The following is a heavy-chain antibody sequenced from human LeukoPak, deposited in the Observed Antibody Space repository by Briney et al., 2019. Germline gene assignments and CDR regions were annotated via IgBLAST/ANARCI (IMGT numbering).Heavy chain of an antibody. Sequence: PGGSLRLSCAVSGITLSNYGMSWVRQAPGKGLEWVAGIKGRVTIYRDNPTNTLCLQMNSLSAEDTAVYLCEKRGVVIRVILFGFHKEAYYFDSWGQGALVTVSS. J-gene: IGHJ4*02. CDR2: I. CDR1: GITLSNYG. D-gene: IGHD3-10*01. V-gene: IGHV3-23*01. CDR3: EKRGVVIRVILFGFHKEAYYFDS.